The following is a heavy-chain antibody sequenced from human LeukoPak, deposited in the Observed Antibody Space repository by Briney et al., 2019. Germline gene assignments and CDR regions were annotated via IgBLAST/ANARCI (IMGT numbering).Heavy chain of an antibody. CDR2: IDPTDSYT. V-gene: IGHV5-10-1*01. Sequence: GGSLRISCKGFGYSFTSYWITWVRQMPGKGLEWMGRIDPTDSYTNYSPSFQGHVTISVDKSISTAYLQWSSLKASDTAMYYCARKTLVGATWDSWGRGTLVTVSS. CDR1: GYSFTSYW. D-gene: IGHD1-26*01. J-gene: IGHJ4*02. CDR3: ARKTLVGATWDS.